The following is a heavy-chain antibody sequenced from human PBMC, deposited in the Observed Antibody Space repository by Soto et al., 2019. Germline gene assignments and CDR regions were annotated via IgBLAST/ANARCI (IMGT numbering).Heavy chain of an antibody. J-gene: IGHJ6*02. CDR1: GYTFTSYW. CDR2: IYPGDSDT. Sequence: GESLKISCKGSGYTFTSYWIGWVRQMPGKGLEWMGIIYPGDSDTKYNPSFQGQVTISADKSITTTYLRWTSLKASDTAIYYCAASIFYYGMDVWGQGTTVTVSS. CDR3: AASIFYYGMDV. V-gene: IGHV5-51*01.